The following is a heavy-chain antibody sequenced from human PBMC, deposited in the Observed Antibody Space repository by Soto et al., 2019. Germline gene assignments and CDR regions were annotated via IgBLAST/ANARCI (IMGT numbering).Heavy chain of an antibody. Sequence: EVQLLESGGGLVQPGGSLSLSCAASGFTFSSYAMSWVRQAPGKGLEWVSGISDSGGSTYYADSVKGRFTISRDNSKNTRYLQMNSLRAEDTAVYYCANGCGGTCYSRIHYWGQGTLVTVSS. J-gene: IGHJ4*02. CDR2: ISDSGGST. CDR1: GFTFSSYA. CDR3: ANGCGGTCYSRIHY. V-gene: IGHV3-23*01. D-gene: IGHD2-15*01.